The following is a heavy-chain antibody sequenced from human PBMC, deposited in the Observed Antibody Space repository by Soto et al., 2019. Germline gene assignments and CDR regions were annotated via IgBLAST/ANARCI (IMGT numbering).Heavy chain of an antibody. CDR2: IYHTGRT. J-gene: IGHJ4*02. CDR3: ARTDAYNSSFFDS. Sequence: QMQLQEMGPGLVNPSQTLTISCTVSGGSVNSAYWSWIRQLPGKGLEWMGNIYHTGRTFYNPSVKSRVAISIDTSKPLFSLKVRSVTAADTAVYYCARTDAYNSSFFDSWGQGTVVTVSS. CDR1: GGSVNSAY. V-gene: IGHV4-31*03. D-gene: IGHD6-6*01.